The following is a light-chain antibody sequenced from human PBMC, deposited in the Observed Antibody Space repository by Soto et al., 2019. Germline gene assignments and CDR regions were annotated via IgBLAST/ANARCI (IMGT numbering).Light chain of an antibody. CDR3: SSYTSSSTLVV. CDR2: DVS. CDR1: SSDVGGYNY. V-gene: IGLV2-14*01. Sequence: QSALTQPASVSGSPGQSITISCTGTSSDVGGYNYVSWYQQHPGKAPKLLIYDVSNRPSGVSNRVSGSKSGNTASLTISGLQADDEADYDCSSYTSSSTLVVFGGGTKLTVL. J-gene: IGLJ2*01.